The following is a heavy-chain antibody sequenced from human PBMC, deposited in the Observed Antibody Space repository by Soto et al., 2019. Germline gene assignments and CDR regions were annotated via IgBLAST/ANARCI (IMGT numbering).Heavy chain of an antibody. J-gene: IGHJ6*03. CDR1: GFTFSSYA. V-gene: IGHV3-23*01. CDR3: ARVRTGSGSSKTYYYYMDV. Sequence: AGSLRLSCAASGFTFSSYAMSWVRQAPGKGLEWVSAISGSGGSTYYADSVKGRFTISRDNAKNSLYLQMNSLRAEDTAVYYCARVRTGSGSSKTYYYYMDVWGKGTTVTVSS. CDR2: ISGSGGST. D-gene: IGHD3-10*01.